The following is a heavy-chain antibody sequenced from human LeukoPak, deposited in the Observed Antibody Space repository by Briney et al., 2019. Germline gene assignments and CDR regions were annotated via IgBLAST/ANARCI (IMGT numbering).Heavy chain of an antibody. CDR3: AKAPRDSSGYWRY. V-gene: IGHV3-23*01. CDR2: ISGSGGST. J-gene: IGHJ4*02. D-gene: IGHD3-22*01. Sequence: GGSLRLSCAASGFTFSSYAMSWVRQAPGKGLEWVSAISGSGGSTYYADSVKGRFTISRDNSENTLYLQMNSLRAEDTAVYYCAKAPRDSSGYWRYWGQGTLVTVSS. CDR1: GFTFSSYA.